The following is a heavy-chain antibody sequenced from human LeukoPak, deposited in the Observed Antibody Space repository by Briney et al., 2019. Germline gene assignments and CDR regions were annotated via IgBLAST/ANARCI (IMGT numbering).Heavy chain of an antibody. Sequence: PSETLSLTCAVYGGSFSGYYWSWIRQPPGKGLEWIGEINHSGSTNYDPSLKSRVTISVDTSKNQFSLKLSSVTAADTAVYYCARAGDIVATPFDYWGQGTLVTVSS. CDR3: ARAGDIVATPFDY. D-gene: IGHD5-12*01. V-gene: IGHV4-34*01. CDR2: INHSGST. CDR1: GGSFSGYY. J-gene: IGHJ4*02.